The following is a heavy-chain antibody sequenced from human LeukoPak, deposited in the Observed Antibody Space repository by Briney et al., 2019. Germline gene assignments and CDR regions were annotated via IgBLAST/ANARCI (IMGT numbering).Heavy chain of an antibody. CDR2: ISSIRCYI. J-gene: IGHJ4*01. CDR1: GFPFSSYC. V-gene: IGHV3-21*01. CDR3: ARDSGDSSGYSPG. Sequence: GGSLRLSCAASGFPFSSYCMNWVRQAPGKGLEWVSSISSIRCYIYYADSVKGRFTISRDNAKDSLYLQMNRLRADDTAVYYCARDSGDSSGYSPGWGQGTLVTVSS. D-gene: IGHD3-22*01.